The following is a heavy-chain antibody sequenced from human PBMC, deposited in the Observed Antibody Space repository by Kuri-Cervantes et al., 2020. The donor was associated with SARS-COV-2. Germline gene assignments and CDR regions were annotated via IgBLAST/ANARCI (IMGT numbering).Heavy chain of an antibody. CDR1: GYTFTGYY. V-gene: IGHV1-2*04. J-gene: IGHJ4*02. CDR3: ARGEGSRGLMVVLGWRGAGRLDF. Sequence: ASVKVSCKASGYTFTGYYMHWVRQAPGQGLEWMGWINPNSGGTNYAQKFQGWVTMTRDTSISTVYMELSRLRSDYTAVYYCARGEGSRGLMVVLGWRGAGRLDFWGQGTLVTVSS. CDR2: INPNSGGT. D-gene: IGHD3-10*01.